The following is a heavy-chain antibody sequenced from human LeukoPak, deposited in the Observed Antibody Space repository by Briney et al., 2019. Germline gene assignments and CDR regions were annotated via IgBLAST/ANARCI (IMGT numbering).Heavy chain of an antibody. Sequence: TLSLTCTVSGGSISSGGYYWSWIRQHPGKGLEWIGYIYYSGSTYYNPSLKSRVTISVDTSKNQSSLKLSSVTAADTAVYYCAREGVYYDILTGYSHYYMDVWGKGTTVTVSS. J-gene: IGHJ6*03. CDR3: AREGVYYDILTGYSHYYMDV. D-gene: IGHD3-9*01. CDR1: GGSISSGGYY. V-gene: IGHV4-31*03. CDR2: IYYSGST.